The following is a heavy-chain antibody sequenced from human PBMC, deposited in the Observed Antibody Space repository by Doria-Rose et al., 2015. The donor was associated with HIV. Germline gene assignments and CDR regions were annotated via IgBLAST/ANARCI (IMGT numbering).Heavy chain of an antibody. Sequence: QVQLVESGPGLVKPSETLSLTCSVSGGSISHYYWSWIRQPPGKGLEYIGDIFYTGSTNYSTSLKSRVSISIDTSKNKFSLRLSSVTATDTAVYYCARVLSGTYGYWGQGTLVTASS. CDR2: IFYTGST. CDR1: GGSISHYY. D-gene: IGHD1-26*01. CDR3: ARVLSGTYGY. V-gene: IGHV4-59*01. J-gene: IGHJ4*02.